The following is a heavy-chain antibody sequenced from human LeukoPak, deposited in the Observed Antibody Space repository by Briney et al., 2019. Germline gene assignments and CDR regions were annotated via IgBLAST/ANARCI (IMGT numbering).Heavy chain of an antibody. CDR2: ISSSSSYI. D-gene: IGHD1-26*01. V-gene: IGHV3-21*01. CDR1: GFTFSSYS. CDR3: ARVGATEWAFDI. Sequence: PGRSLRLSCAASGFTFSSYSMNWVRQAPGKGLEWVSSISSSSSYIYYADSVKGRFTISRDNAKNSLYLQMNSLRAEDTAVYYCARVGATEWAFDIWGQGTMVTVSS. J-gene: IGHJ3*02.